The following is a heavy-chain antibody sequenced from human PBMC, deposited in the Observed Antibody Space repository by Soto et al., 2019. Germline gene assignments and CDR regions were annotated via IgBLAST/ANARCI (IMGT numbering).Heavy chain of an antibody. CDR1: GFSLSTSGVG. D-gene: IGHD3-22*01. CDR3: AHIYDSSGYSPY. Sequence: QITLKESGPTLVKPTQTLMLTCTFSGFSLSTSGVGVGWIRQPPGKALEWLAVIYWDDDKRYSPSLKSRLTITKDTSKNQVVLIMTNMDPVDTATYYCAHIYDSSGYSPYWGQGTLVTVSS. V-gene: IGHV2-5*02. J-gene: IGHJ4*02. CDR2: IYWDDDK.